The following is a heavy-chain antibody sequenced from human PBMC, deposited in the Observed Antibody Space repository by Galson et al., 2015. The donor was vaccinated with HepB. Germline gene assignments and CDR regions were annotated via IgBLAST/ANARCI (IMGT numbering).Heavy chain of an antibody. CDR2: ISSSSSTI. CDR1: GFTFSSYS. J-gene: IGHJ6*02. D-gene: IGHD3-16*01. CDR3: ARDPAYYDYVWGSPGYYYYYGMDV. V-gene: IGHV3-48*02. Sequence: SLRLSCAASGFTFSSYSMNWVRQAPGKGLEWVSYISSSSSTIYYADSVKGRFTISRDNAKNSLYLQMNSLRDEDTAVYYCARDPAYYDYVWGSPGYYYYYGMDVWGQGTTVTVSS.